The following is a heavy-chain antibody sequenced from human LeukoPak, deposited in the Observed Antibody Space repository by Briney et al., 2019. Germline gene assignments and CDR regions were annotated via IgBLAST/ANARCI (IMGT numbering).Heavy chain of an antibody. CDR3: TRAYYYDSSGYYPGGDY. V-gene: IGHV1-46*01. CDR1: GYTFISYF. Sequence: ASVKVSCKASGYTFISYFMYWVRQAPGQGLEWMGIINPSGGSTSYAQNFQGRVTMTRDTSTSTVYMELSRLRSEDTAVYYCTRAYYYDSSGYYPGGDYRGQGTLVTVSS. J-gene: IGHJ4*02. CDR2: INPSGGST. D-gene: IGHD3-22*01.